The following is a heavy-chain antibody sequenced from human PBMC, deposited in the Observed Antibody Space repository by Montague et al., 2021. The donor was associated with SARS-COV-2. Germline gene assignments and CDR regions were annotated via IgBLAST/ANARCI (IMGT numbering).Heavy chain of an antibody. CDR1: GFTFDDYA. V-gene: IGHV3-9*01. CDR3: AKDGSSSWYGWFDP. D-gene: IGHD6-13*01. J-gene: IGHJ5*02. Sequence: SLRLSCAASGFTFDDYAMHLVRQAPGKGLEWVSGISWNSVSIGYADSVKGRFTISRDNAKNSLYLQMNSLRAEDTALYYCAKDGSSSWYGWFDPWGQGTLVTVSS. CDR2: ISWNSVSI.